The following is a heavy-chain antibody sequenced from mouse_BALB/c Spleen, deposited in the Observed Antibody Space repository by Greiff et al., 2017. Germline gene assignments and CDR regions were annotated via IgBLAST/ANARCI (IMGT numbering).Heavy chain of an antibody. D-gene: IGHD1-1*02. V-gene: IGHV1S135*01. J-gene: IGHJ4*01. CDR3: ARGLFYAMDY. Sequence: SGPELGKPGASVKISCKASGYSFTGYNMYWVKQSHRKSLEWIGYIDPYNGGTSYNQKSKGKATLTVDKSSSTAYMHLNSLTSEDSAIYYCARGLFYAMDYWGQGTSVTVSS. CDR2: IDPYNGGT. CDR1: GYSFTGYN.